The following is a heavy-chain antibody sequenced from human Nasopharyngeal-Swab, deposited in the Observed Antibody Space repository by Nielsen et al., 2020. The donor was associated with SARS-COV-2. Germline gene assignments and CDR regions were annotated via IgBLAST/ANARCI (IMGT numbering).Heavy chain of an antibody. V-gene: IGHV3-21*06. CDR3: ARGQNGY. J-gene: IGHJ4*02. CDR2: ITTSSSYI. D-gene: IGHD2-8*01. CDR1: GFTFSSYN. Sequence: GESLKISCAASGFTFSSYNMNWVRQAPGKGLEWVSSITTSSSYIYYADSVKGRFTIFRDNAKNSLYLQMNSLRAEDTAVYYCARGQNGYWGQEILVTVSS.